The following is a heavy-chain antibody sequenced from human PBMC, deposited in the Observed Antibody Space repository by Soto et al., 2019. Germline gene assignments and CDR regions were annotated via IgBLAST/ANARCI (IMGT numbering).Heavy chain of an antibody. CDR1: GFTFSSYA. J-gene: IGHJ4*02. CDR2: ISGSGGST. D-gene: IGHD3-9*01. CDR3: AYFFFYDMLTASTSFVS. Sequence: GGYLRLSCAASGFTFSSYAMGWGRQAPGKGLEWGSAISGSGGSTYYADSVKGRFTISRDNSKNTLYLQMTSLRAEDTAVYYCAYFFFYDMLTASTSFVSLGQGPLVSV. V-gene: IGHV3-23*01.